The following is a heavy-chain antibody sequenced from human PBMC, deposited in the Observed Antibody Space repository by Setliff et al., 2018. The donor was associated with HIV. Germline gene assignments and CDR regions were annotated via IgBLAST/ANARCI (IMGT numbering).Heavy chain of an antibody. J-gene: IGHJ3*02. D-gene: IGHD3-3*01. CDR1: GDSISSGAYY. CDR3: ARGETYDFWSGYGNAFDI. Sequence: LSLTCTVSGDSISSGAYYWTWLRQPAGKGLEWIGHVYTSGSTNYNPSLKSRVTISLDASKSQFSLKLSSVTATDTAVYYCARGETYDFWSGYGNAFDIWGQGTMVTVSS. CDR2: VYTSGST. V-gene: IGHV4-61*09.